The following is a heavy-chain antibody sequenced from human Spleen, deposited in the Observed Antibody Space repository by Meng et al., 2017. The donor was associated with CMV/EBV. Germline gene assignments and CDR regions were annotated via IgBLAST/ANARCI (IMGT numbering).Heavy chain of an antibody. V-gene: IGHV4-59*12. J-gene: IGHJ4*02. Sequence: SETLSLTCTVSGDSISDYYWSWIRQPPGKGLEWIGYVHSSGSTDYNPSLKSRVTISVDTSKNQFSLKLSSVTAADTAVYYCARVRVAVAAIDYWGQGTLVTVSS. CDR1: GDSISDYY. CDR2: VHSSGST. D-gene: IGHD6-19*01. CDR3: ARVRVAVAAIDY.